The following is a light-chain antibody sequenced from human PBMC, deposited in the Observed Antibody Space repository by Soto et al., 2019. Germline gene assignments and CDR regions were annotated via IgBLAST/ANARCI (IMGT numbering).Light chain of an antibody. CDR1: QGVSSA. V-gene: IGKV1-13*02. J-gene: IGKJ5*01. CDR3: QHFQRDPFT. CDR2: DGS. Sequence: AIQLTQSPSSLSASVGDRVTITCRASQGVSSAFAWYQQKPGKPPKVLIYDGSSLQSGVPLRFRGSGSGTEFTLTITGLQPEDFGTYYCQHFQRDPFTYGQGTRLEIK.